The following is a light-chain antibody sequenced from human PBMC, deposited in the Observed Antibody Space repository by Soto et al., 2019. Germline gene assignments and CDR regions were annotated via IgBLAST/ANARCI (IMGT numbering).Light chain of an antibody. CDR1: QSVNSY. J-gene: IGKJ5*01. V-gene: IGKV3D-15*01. CDR3: QQHGQWPIT. Sequence: IVMTQSPATLSVSPGERATLSCRASQSVNSYYLAWYQQKPGQAPRLLIYGISKRATDIPDRFSGSGSGTEFTLTISSLQPEDFAKYYCQQHGQWPITFGQGTRLEIK. CDR2: GIS.